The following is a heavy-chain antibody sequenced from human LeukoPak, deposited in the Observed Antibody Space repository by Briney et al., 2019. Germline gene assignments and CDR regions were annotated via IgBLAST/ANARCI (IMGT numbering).Heavy chain of an antibody. D-gene: IGHD2-2*01. Sequence: PSETLSLTCTVSGGSISGGSYYWSWIRQPAGKGLEWVGRIYTSGSTNYNPSLKRRATISVATTNNPFSLPLSSVTGADTAVYYCAREYQLLLGRFDPWGQGTLVTVS. CDR1: GGSISGGSYY. CDR2: IYTSGST. CDR3: AREYQLLLGRFDP. V-gene: IGHV4-61*02. J-gene: IGHJ5*02.